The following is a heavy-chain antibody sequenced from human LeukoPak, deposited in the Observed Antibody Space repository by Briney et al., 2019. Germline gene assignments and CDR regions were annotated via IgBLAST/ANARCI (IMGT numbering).Heavy chain of an antibody. V-gene: IGHV5-51*01. CDR1: GYTFSSYW. J-gene: IGHJ4*02. D-gene: IGHD3-3*01. CDR2: IYPGDSDT. Sequence: KPGESLRISCKGSGYTFSSYWIGWVRQMPGKGLEWMGIIYPGDSDTRYSPSLQGQVTISVDTSIGTAYLQWSSLKASDTAIYYRARQNDFRLDYWGQGTLVTVSS. CDR3: ARQNDFRLDY.